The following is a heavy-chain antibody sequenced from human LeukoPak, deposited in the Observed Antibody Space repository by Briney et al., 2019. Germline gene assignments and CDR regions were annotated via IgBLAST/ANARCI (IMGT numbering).Heavy chain of an antibody. J-gene: IGHJ4*02. CDR1: GITLSNYG. V-gene: IGHV3-23*01. Sequence: PGGSLRLSCAVSGITLSNYGMSWVRQAPGKGLEWVAGISDSGGSTKYADSVKGRFTIARDNRKKTLYLQMNSLRAEDTAVYFCAKRGVVIRVILVGFHKEAYYFESWGQGALVTVSS. D-gene: IGHD3/OR15-3a*01. CDR2: ISDSGGST. CDR3: AKRGVVIRVILVGFHKEAYYFES.